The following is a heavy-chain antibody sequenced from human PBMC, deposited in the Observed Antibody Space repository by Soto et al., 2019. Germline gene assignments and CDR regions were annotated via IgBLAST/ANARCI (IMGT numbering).Heavy chain of an antibody. J-gene: IGHJ4*02. CDR3: ASPSSWYGGGYFAY. CDR1: GGSISSSSYY. CDR2: IYYSGST. D-gene: IGHD6-13*01. V-gene: IGHV4-39*01. Sequence: PSETLSLTCTVSGGSISSSSYYWGWIRQPPGKGLEWIGSIYYSGSTYYNPSLKSRVTISVDTSKNQFSLKLSSVTAADTAVYYCASPSSWYGGGYFAYWGQGTLVTVSS.